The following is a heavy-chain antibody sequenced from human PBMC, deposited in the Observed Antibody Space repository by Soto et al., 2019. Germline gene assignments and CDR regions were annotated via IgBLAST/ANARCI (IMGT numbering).Heavy chain of an antibody. J-gene: IGHJ4*02. Sequence: SETLSLTCAFYGGSFSGYYWSWIRQPPGKGLEWIGEINHSGSTNYNPSLKSRVTISVDTSKNQFSLKLSSVTAADTAVYYCARVSDSSGSDWGQGTLVTVSS. V-gene: IGHV4-34*01. CDR3: ARVSDSSGSD. D-gene: IGHD6-19*01. CDR1: GGSFSGYY. CDR2: INHSGST.